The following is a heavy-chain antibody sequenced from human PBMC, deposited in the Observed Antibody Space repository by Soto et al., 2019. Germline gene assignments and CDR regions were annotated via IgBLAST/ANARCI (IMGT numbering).Heavy chain of an antibody. D-gene: IGHD2-15*01. CDR2: ISSSGSTI. V-gene: IGHV3-48*03. CDR1: GFTFSSYE. J-gene: IGHJ6*02. CDR3: AREGYCSGGSCPEGNYYYYGMDV. Sequence: GGSLRLSCAASGFTFSSYEMNWVRQAPGKGLEWVSYISSSGSTIYYADSVKGRFTISRDNAKNSLYLQMNSLRAEDTAVYYCAREGYCSGGSCPEGNYYYYGMDVWGQGTTVTVSS.